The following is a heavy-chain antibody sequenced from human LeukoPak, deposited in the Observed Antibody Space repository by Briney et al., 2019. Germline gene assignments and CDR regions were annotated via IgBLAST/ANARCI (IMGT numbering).Heavy chain of an antibody. CDR1: GYTFTSYD. V-gene: IGHV1-8*01. CDR2: MNPNSGNT. J-gene: IGHJ5*02. Sequence: ASVKVSCKASGYTFTSYDINWVRQATGQGREWMGWMNPNSGNTGYAQKFQGTVTMTTTTSIPTAYMDLSSLSSADTAVYYCARGGGPTPSGGFDLWGQGTLVTVSS. CDR3: ARGGGPTPSGGFDL. D-gene: IGHD6-25*01.